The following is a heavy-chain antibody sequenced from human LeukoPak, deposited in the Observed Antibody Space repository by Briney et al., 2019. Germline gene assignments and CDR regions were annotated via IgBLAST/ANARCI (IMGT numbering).Heavy chain of an antibody. CDR3: ARGSYGSGSSLWHFDL. Sequence: SETLSLTCTVSGASITSGSYYWSWIRQHPGKGLECIGYISYIGSTYYSPSLKSRIAISADTSKNQFSLKLSSVTAADTAMYFCARGSYGSGSSLWHFDLWGRGTLVTVSS. V-gene: IGHV4-31*03. D-gene: IGHD3-10*01. CDR2: ISYIGST. J-gene: IGHJ2*01. CDR1: GASITSGSYY.